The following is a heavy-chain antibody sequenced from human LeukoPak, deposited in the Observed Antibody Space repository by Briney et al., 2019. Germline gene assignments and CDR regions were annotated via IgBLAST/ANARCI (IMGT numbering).Heavy chain of an antibody. CDR1: GFTFSDYY. D-gene: IGHD3-22*01. CDR2: ISSSGSTI. J-gene: IGHJ4*02. V-gene: IGHV3-11*01. CDR3: ARVLVAMIVEYYFVY. Sequence: GGSLRLSCAASGFTFSDYYMSWIRQAPGKGLEWVSYISSSGSTIYYADSVKGRFTISRDNAKNSLYLQMSSLRAEDTALYYCARVLVAMIVEYYFVYWGQGTLVTDSS.